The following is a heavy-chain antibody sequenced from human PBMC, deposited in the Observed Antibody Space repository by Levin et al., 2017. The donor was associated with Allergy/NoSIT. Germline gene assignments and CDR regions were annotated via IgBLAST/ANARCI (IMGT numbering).Heavy chain of an antibody. J-gene: IGHJ3*02. CDR2: ISPYNGDT. V-gene: IGHV1-18*01. D-gene: IGHD6-13*01. CDR1: GYTFSFYG. CDR3: AREMAEAAADTFDI. Sequence: ASVKVSCKTSGYTFSFYGISWVRQAPGQGLEWMGWISPYNGDTNYAQNLQGRVTMTTDTSTSTAYMELRSLRSDDTAVYYCAREMAEAAADTFDIWGQGTMVTVSA.